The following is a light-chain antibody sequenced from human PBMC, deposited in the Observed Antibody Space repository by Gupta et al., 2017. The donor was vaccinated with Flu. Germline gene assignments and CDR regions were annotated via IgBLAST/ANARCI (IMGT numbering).Light chain of an antibody. J-gene: IGKJ3*01. CDR2: DAS. Sequence: DIQMTQSPSSLSASVGDRATITCQASQDISNYLNWYQQKPGKAPKLLNYDASNLETGVPSRFSGSESGTDFTFTISSLQPEDIATDYCQQYDNLPSFTFGPGTKVDIK. V-gene: IGKV1-33*01. CDR1: QDISNY. CDR3: QQYDNLPSFT.